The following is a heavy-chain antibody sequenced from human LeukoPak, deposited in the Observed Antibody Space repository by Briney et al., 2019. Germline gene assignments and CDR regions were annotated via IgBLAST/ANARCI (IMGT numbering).Heavy chain of an antibody. CDR1: SDSIIGYY. Sequence: KASETLSLTCTVSSDSIIGYYWGWIRQPPGTGLDWVGNIFYRGSTTYNPSLKSRVTISLDMAKSQFSLNLTSVTAADSAIYYCARSKSGYRFDYWSRGTRVIVSS. CDR3: ARSKSGYRFDY. J-gene: IGHJ4*02. D-gene: IGHD5-12*01. V-gene: IGHV4-59*01. CDR2: IFYRGST.